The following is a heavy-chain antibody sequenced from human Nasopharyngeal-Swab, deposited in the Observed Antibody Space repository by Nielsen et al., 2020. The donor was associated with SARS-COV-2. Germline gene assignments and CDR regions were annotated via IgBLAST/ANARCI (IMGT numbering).Heavy chain of an antibody. V-gene: IGHV3-21*01. CDR2: ISSSSSYI. D-gene: IGHD2-15*01. Sequence: GESLKISCAASGFTFSSYSMNWVRQAPGKGLEWVSSISSSSSYIYYADSVKGRFTISRDNAKNSLYLQMNSLRAEDTAVYYCASSTTHYYYYGMDVWGQGTTVTVSS. CDR1: GFTFSSYS. CDR3: ASSTTHYYYYGMDV. J-gene: IGHJ6*02.